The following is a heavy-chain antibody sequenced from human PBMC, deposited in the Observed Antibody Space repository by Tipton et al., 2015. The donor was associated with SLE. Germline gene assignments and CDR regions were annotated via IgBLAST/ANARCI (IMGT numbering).Heavy chain of an antibody. CDR3: ARGGFLRSVDRLDA. CDR1: GGSFSAYY. D-gene: IGHD3-3*01. CDR2: INHSVST. Sequence: TLSLTCAVSGGSFSAYYLSWIRQPPGKRTERIGEINHSVSTNYNPSLKSRVTISVDTSKNQFTLKLSSVTAADTAVYYCARGGFLRSVDRLDAWGEGNRLTVSS. J-gene: IGHJ5*02. V-gene: IGHV4-34*01.